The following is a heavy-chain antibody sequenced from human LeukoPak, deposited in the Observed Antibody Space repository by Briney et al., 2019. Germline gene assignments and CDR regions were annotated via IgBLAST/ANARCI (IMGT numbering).Heavy chain of an antibody. CDR3: ARVYGRIDY. Sequence: GGSLRLSCAASGFTFSNYWMSWVRQAPGKGLEWVAVISYDGSNKYYADSVKGRFTISRDNSKNTLYLQMNSLRAENTAVYYCARVYGRIDYWGQGTLVTVSS. CDR2: ISYDGSNK. V-gene: IGHV3-30-3*01. CDR1: GFTFSNYW. J-gene: IGHJ4*02. D-gene: IGHD3-10*01.